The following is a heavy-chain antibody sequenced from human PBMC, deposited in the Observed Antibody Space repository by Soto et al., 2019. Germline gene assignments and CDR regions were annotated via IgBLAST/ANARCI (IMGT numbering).Heavy chain of an antibody. D-gene: IGHD3-10*01. CDR2: IYYRGST. CDR3: ARTPYGSGTYYNVFWFDP. V-gene: IGHV4-30-4*01. J-gene: IGHJ5*02. CDR1: GGSISVSDYY. Sequence: QVQLQESGPGLVKPSQTLSLTCTVSGGSISVSDYYWSWIRQPPGKGLEWIGYIYYRGSTHYNPSLKSRGTISVDTSNNQFSLKLSSMTAADTAVYYCARTPYGSGTYYNVFWFDPWGQGTLVTVSS.